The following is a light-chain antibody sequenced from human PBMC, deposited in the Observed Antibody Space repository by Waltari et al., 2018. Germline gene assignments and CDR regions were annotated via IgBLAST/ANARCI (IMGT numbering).Light chain of an antibody. Sequence: EIVLTQSPDTLSLSPGEGGTLSCRASQIVSRFLAWYQQKPGQAPRLLIYGASTRATGIPDRFSGSGSGTDFSLTISRLEPEYFAVYYCQKYDRLPATFGQGTNVEIK. J-gene: IGKJ1*01. CDR3: QKYDRLPAT. CDR1: QIVSRF. V-gene: IGKV3-20*01. CDR2: GAS.